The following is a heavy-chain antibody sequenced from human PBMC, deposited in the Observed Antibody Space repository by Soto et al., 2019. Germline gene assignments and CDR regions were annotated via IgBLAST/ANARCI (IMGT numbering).Heavy chain of an antibody. J-gene: IGHJ4*02. Sequence: GGSLRLSCAASGFTFSSYGMHWVRQAPGKGLEWVAVISYDGSNKYYADSVKGRFTISRDNSKNTLYLQMNSLRAEDTAVYYCAKSPVSITMIVAHWGQGTLVTVSS. CDR1: GFTFSSYG. D-gene: IGHD3-22*01. CDR2: ISYDGSNK. V-gene: IGHV3-30*18. CDR3: AKSPVSITMIVAH.